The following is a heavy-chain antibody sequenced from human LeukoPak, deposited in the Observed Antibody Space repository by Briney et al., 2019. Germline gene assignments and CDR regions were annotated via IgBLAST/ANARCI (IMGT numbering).Heavy chain of an antibody. D-gene: IGHD6-13*01. Sequence: GGSLRLSSAASGFTFSSYAMSWVRQAPGKGLEWVSAISGSGGSTYYADSVKGRFTISRDNSKNTLYLQMNSLRAEDTAVYYCAKGRGSWYPHPNWFDPWGQGTLVTVSS. CDR3: AKGRGSWYPHPNWFDP. J-gene: IGHJ5*02. CDR2: ISGSGGST. CDR1: GFTFSSYA. V-gene: IGHV3-23*01.